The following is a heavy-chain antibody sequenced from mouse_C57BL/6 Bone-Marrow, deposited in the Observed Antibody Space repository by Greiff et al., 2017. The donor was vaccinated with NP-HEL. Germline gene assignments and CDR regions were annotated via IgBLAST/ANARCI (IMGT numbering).Heavy chain of an antibody. D-gene: IGHD2-4*01. V-gene: IGHV5-16*01. J-gene: IGHJ3*01. CDR3: ARDDYDVWFAY. CDR2: INYDGSST. Sequence: EVKLMESEGGLVQPGSSMKLSCTASGFTFSDYYMAWVRQVPEKGLEWVANINYDGSSTYYLDSLKSRFIISRDNAKNILYLQMSSLKSEDTATYYCARDDYDVWFAYWGQGTLVTVSA. CDR1: GFTFSDYY.